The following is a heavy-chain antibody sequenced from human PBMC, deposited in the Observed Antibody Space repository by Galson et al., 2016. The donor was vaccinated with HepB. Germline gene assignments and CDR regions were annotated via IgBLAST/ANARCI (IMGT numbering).Heavy chain of an antibody. J-gene: IGHJ4*02. D-gene: IGHD5-18*01. V-gene: IGHV5-51*01. CDR2: IYPGDSDT. CDR1: GYSFTSYW. CDR3: ARREWDTAMGYFDY. Sequence: QSGAEVKKPGESLKISCKGSGYSFTSYWIAWVRQMPGKGLEWMGIIYPGDSDTRYTPSFQGQVTIPADKSIRPAYLQWSSLKASDTAVYYCARREWDTAMGYFDYWGQGTLVTVSS.